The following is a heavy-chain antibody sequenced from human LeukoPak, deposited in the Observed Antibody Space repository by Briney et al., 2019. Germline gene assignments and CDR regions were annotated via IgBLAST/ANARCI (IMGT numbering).Heavy chain of an antibody. J-gene: IGHJ5*02. D-gene: IGHD2-2*01. Sequence: ASVKVSCKASDYTFISYGISWVRQAPGQGLEWMGWINPYNGNTNYVQKLQGRVTMTTETSTSTAYMELRSLRSDDTAVYYCARVPRALGYCSSTSCAGGWFDPWGQGTLVTVSS. CDR2: INPYNGNT. CDR3: ARVPRALGYCSSTSCAGGWFDP. CDR1: DYTFISYG. V-gene: IGHV1-18*01.